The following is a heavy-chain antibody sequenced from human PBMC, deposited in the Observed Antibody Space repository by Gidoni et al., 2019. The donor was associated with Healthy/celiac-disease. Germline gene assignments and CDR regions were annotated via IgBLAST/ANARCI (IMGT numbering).Heavy chain of an antibody. CDR1: GFPFSSYA. Sequence: EVQLLASGGGLVQPGGSMSLSCAASGFPFSSYAMSLVRNAPGKGLEWVSAISGSGRSTFYADSVKVRFTIARDNSKNTLYLQMNSLRAEDTAVYYCAKGIDSSGYYPFDYWGQGTLVTVSS. CDR2: ISGSGRST. J-gene: IGHJ4*02. D-gene: IGHD3-22*01. CDR3: AKGIDSSGYYPFDY. V-gene: IGHV3-23*01.